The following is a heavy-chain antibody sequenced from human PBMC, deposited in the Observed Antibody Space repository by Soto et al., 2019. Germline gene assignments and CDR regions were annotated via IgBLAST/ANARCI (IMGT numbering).Heavy chain of an antibody. CDR2: IIPIFGTA. V-gene: IGHV1-69*13. J-gene: IGHJ6*02. Sequence: SVKVSCKASGGTFSSYAISWVRQAPGQGLEWMGGIIPIFGTANYAQKFQGRVTITADESTSTAYMELSSLRSEDTAVYYCARDHMTTVTLNYGMDVWGQGTKVTVSS. CDR1: GGTFSSYA. CDR3: ARDHMTTVTLNYGMDV. D-gene: IGHD4-4*01.